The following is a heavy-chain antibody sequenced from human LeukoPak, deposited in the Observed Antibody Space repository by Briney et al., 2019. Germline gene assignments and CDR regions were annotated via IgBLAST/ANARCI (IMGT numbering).Heavy chain of an antibody. CDR1: GFSFRSYG. J-gene: IGHJ4*02. CDR2: IGPDGSNK. V-gene: IGHV3-30*18. Sequence: GGSLRLSCAASGFSFRSYGIHWVRQTPGKGLEWVAVIGPDGSNKYYADSVKGRFTISRDNSKNTLYLQMNSLRTEDTAMYFCAKEIYYDSSALFDYWGQGTLVTVSS. CDR3: AKEIYYDSSALFDY. D-gene: IGHD3-22*01.